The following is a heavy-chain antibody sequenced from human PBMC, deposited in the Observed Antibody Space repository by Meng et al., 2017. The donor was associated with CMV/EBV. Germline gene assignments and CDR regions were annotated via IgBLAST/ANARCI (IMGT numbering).Heavy chain of an antibody. Sequence: ASVKVSCKASGYTFTGYYMHWVRQAPGQGLEWMGWINPNSGGTNYAQKFQGRVTMTRDTSISTAYMELSRLRSDDTAVYYCARDQPGSGGSCVDHWGQGTLVTVSS. J-gene: IGHJ4*02. CDR2: INPNSGGT. V-gene: IGHV1-2*02. CDR1: GYTFTGYY. CDR3: ARDQPGSGGSCVDH. D-gene: IGHD2-15*01.